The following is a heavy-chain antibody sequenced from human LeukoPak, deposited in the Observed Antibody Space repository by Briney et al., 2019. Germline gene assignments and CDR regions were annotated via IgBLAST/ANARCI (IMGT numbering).Heavy chain of an antibody. V-gene: IGHV1-46*01. CDR2: INPSGGST. D-gene: IGHD1-26*01. J-gene: IGHJ4*02. Sequence: ASVKVSCKASGYTFTSYYMHWVRQAPGQGLEWMGIINPSGGSTSYAQKFQGRVTMTTDTSTSTAYMELRSLRSDDTAVYYCARDIDVGASPLDYWGQGTLVTVSS. CDR3: ARDIDVGASPLDY. CDR1: GYTFTSYY.